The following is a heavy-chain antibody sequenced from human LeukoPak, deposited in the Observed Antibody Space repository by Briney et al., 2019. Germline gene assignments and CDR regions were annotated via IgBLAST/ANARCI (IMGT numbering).Heavy chain of an antibody. CDR3: ARKGGRYSYGFDY. Sequence: GGSLRLSCAASGFTFSSYWMSWVRQAPGKGLEWVANIKQDGSEKYYVDSVKGRFTISRDNAKNSLYLQMNSLRAEDTAVYYCARKGGRYSYGFDYWGQGTLVTVSS. V-gene: IGHV3-7*01. CDR1: GFTFSSYW. CDR2: IKQDGSEK. J-gene: IGHJ4*02. D-gene: IGHD5-18*01.